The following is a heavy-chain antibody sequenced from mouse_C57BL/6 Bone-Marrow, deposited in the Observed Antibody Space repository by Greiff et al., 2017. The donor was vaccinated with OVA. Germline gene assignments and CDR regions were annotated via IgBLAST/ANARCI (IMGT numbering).Heavy chain of an antibody. CDR1: GYTFTSYW. Sequence: QVQLQQPGAELVKPGASVKLSCKASGYTFTSYWMQWVKQRPGQGLEWIGEIDPSDSYTNYNQKFKGKATLTVDTSSSTAYMQLSSLASEDSADCYCASGGCDYWDRGNRVTVSA. CDR3: ASGGCDY. V-gene: IGHV1-50*01. CDR2: IDPSDSYT. J-gene: IGHJ3*01.